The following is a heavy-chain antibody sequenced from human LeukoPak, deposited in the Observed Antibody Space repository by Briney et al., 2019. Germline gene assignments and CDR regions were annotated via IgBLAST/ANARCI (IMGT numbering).Heavy chain of an antibody. V-gene: IGHV3-23*01. CDR3: AKGRAPMTTVVNGYYFDY. Sequence: PGGSLRLSCAASGFTFSNYAMSWVRQAPGKGLEWVSAISGSGGSTYYADSVKGRFTISRDNSKNTLYLQMNSLRAEDTAVYYCAKGRAPMTTVVNGYYFDYWGQGTLVTVSS. CDR2: ISGSGGST. D-gene: IGHD4-23*01. CDR1: GFTFSNYA. J-gene: IGHJ4*02.